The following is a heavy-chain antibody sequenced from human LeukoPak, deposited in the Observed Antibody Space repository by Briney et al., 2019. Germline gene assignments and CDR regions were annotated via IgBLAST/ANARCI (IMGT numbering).Heavy chain of an antibody. CDR2: IYYGENT. J-gene: IGHJ4*02. D-gene: IGHD3-9*01. V-gene: IGHV4-39*07. CDR3: TRASAYTNYWLPPDY. CDR1: GGSISSGPYY. Sequence: SETLSLTCTVSGGSISSGPYYWGWIRQPPGKGLEWIGNIYYGENTYYNPSLKSRVTISMDTSKNQLSLKLNSVTAADTAVYYCTRASAYTNYWLPPDYWGQGTLVPVSS.